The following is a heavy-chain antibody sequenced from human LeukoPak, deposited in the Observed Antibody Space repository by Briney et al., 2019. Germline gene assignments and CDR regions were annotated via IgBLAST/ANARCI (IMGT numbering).Heavy chain of an antibody. CDR1: GGTFSSNA. D-gene: IGHD1-26*01. V-gene: IGHV1-69*06. CDR3: ARDMDSGPDFFDY. J-gene: IGHJ4*02. CDR2: IIPIFGTA. Sequence: GASVKVSCKASGGTFSSNAISWVRQAPGQGLEWMGWIIPIFGTANYAQKFQGRVTITADKSTSTAYMELSSLRSEDTAVYYCARDMDSGPDFFDYWGLGTLVTVSS.